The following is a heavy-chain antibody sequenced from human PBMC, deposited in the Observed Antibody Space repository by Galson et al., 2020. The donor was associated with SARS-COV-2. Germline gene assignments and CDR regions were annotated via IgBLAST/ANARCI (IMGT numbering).Heavy chain of an antibody. J-gene: IGHJ4*02. CDR3: VRVPSLGYCSGGSCYRLDY. V-gene: IGHV1-8*01. CDR1: RYTFTSYD. D-gene: IGHD2-15*01. Sequence: ASVKVSCKASRYTFTSYDINWVRQATGQGLEWMGWMNPNSGNTGYAQKFQGRVTMTRDTSISTAYMELSNLRSEDAAVYYCVRVPSLGYCSGGSCYRLDYWGQGALVTVSS. CDR2: MNPNSGNT.